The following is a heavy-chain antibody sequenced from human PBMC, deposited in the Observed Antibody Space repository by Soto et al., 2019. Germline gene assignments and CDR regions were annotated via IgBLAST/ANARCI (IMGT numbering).Heavy chain of an antibody. V-gene: IGHV4-34*01. D-gene: IGHD5-12*01. J-gene: IGHJ4*02. CDR2: VKDGGHT. Sequence: QVQLQQWGAGLLKPSETLSLNCAVPGGSLSGFYWSWIRKPPGKGLEWIGEVKDGGHTNYSPSLRGRVTISSDTSNNQFSLRLNSVTAADTGVYYCARGQEGVVATHWDQGSLVTVSS. CDR1: GGSLSGFY. CDR3: ARGQEGVVATH.